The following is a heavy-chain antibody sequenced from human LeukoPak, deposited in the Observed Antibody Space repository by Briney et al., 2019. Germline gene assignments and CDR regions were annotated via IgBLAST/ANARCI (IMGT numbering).Heavy chain of an antibody. Sequence: SVKVSCKASGGTFSSYTISWVRQAPGQGLEWMGRIIPILGIANYAQKFQGRVTITADKSTSTAYMELSSLRSEDTAVYYCARAIFRVVIKDDNAFDIWGQGTMVTVSS. CDR2: IIPILGIA. D-gene: IGHD3-3*01. J-gene: IGHJ3*02. V-gene: IGHV1-69*02. CDR3: ARAIFRVVIKDDNAFDI. CDR1: GGTFSSYT.